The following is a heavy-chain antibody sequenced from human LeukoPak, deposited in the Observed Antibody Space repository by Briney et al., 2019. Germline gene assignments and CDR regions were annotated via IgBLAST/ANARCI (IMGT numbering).Heavy chain of an antibody. CDR1: GGTFSSYA. Sequence: SVKVSCKASGGTFSSYAISWVRQAPGQGLEWMGGIIPIFGTASYAQKFQGRVTMTRDMSTSTVYMELSSLRSEDTAVYYCARGANNYYDSSGYYSDYYYYYMDVWGKGTTVTVSS. J-gene: IGHJ6*03. D-gene: IGHD3-22*01. CDR3: ARGANNYYDSSGYYSDYYYYYMDV. V-gene: IGHV1-69*05. CDR2: IIPIFGTA.